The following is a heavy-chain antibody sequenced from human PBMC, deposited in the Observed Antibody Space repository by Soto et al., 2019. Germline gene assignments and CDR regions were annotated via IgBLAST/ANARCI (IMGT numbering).Heavy chain of an antibody. CDR2: ISSSSSYI. Sequence: MXXVRQAPGKGLEWVSSISSSSSYIYYADSVKGRFTITRDNAKNSLYLQMNSLRAEDTAVYYCARDKRSSGWYEDYWGQGTLVTVSS. D-gene: IGHD6-19*01. CDR3: ARDKRSSGWYEDY. J-gene: IGHJ4*02. V-gene: IGHV3-21*01.